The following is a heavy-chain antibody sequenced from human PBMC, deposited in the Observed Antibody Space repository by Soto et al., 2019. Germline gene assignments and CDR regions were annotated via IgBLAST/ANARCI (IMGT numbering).Heavy chain of an antibody. CDR3: AGGGGSSAFDI. D-gene: IGHD3-16*01. J-gene: IGHJ3*02. CDR1: GYTCTMYY. CDR2: INPSGGST. V-gene: IGHV1-46*01. Sequence: WGSVKVSCKATGYTCTMYYMHCVRRSRSQWLDWMGMINPSGGSTSYPQKFQGRVTMTRDTSTGTVYMELSSLRFEDRAGYYCAGGGGSSAFDIWGQGTMVTVSS.